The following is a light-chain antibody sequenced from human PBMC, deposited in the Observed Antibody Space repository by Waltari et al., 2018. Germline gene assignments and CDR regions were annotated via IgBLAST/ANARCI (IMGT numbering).Light chain of an antibody. CDR3: QTGGHGTWV. CDR2: VNSDGSH. Sequence: LVLTQSPSASASLGASVKLTCTLRSGYSSNVIAWLQQQPGKGPRYLMTVNSDGSHRKGDDIPDRFSASKSGTECYLTISSLQSEDEADYYCQTGGHGTWVFGGGTKLTVL. V-gene: IGLV4-69*01. J-gene: IGLJ3*02. CDR1: SGYSSNV.